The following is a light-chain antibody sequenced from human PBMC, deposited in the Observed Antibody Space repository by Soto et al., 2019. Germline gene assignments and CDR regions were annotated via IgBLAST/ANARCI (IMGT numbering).Light chain of an antibody. CDR1: SSNIGSNA. Sequence: QPVLTQPPSASGTPGQRVTISCSGSSSNIGSNAVNWYQQLPGTAPKLLIFTNNQRPSGVPGRFSGSKSGTSASLAISGLQSEDEADYYCAAWEGSLNGVLFGGGTKLTVL. CDR3: AAWEGSLNGVL. J-gene: IGLJ3*02. CDR2: TNN. V-gene: IGLV1-44*01.